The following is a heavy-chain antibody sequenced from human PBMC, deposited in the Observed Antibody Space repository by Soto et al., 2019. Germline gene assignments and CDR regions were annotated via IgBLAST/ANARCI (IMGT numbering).Heavy chain of an antibody. CDR3: ARDPSTGLFDY. CDR1: GYIFTSYG. Sequence: QVQLVQSGGDVKKPGASVKVSCWASGYIFTSYGISWVRQAPGQGLGWMGWINGDNGNINYAQNLQGRLTMTRDTSTSTVDMELRSLRSDDTAVYYCARDPSTGLFDYWGQGTLVTVSS. CDR2: INGDNGNI. J-gene: IGHJ4*02. V-gene: IGHV1-18*04. D-gene: IGHD4-17*01.